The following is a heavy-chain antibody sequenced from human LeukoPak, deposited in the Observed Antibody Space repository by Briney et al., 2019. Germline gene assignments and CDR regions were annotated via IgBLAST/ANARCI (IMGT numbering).Heavy chain of an antibody. Sequence: GGSLRLSCAASGFTFSNYAMQWVRQAPGKGLEWVGIISYDGNNKYYADSVKGRFTISRDNYKNTLYLQMNSLRAEATAFYYSARDFLPGTWGDYWGQGTLVTVSS. CDR1: GFTFSNYA. D-gene: IGHD2/OR15-2a*01. CDR3: ARDFLPGTWGDY. CDR2: ISYDGNNK. J-gene: IGHJ4*02. V-gene: IGHV3-30*04.